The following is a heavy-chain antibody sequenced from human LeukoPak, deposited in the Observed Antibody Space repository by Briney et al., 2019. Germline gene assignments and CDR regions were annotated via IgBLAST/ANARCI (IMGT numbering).Heavy chain of an antibody. Sequence: GASVKVSCKASGGTFSSYANSWVRQAPGQGLEWMGGIIPIFGTANYAQKFQGRVTITADKSTSTAYMELSSLRSEDTAVYYCAREGHYDILTGYYMGFDPWGQGTLVTVSS. J-gene: IGHJ5*02. CDR1: GGTFSSYA. CDR3: AREGHYDILTGYYMGFDP. V-gene: IGHV1-69*06. D-gene: IGHD3-9*01. CDR2: IIPIFGTA.